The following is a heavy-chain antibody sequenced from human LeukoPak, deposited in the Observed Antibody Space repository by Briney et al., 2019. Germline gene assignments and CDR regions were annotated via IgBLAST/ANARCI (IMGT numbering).Heavy chain of an antibody. D-gene: IGHD3/OR15-3a*01. J-gene: IGHJ4*02. Sequence: PGGSLRLSCAASGFTFSNYAMSWVRQAPGKGLEWVSAISGSGGSTYYADSVKGRFTISRDNSKNTLYLQMNSLRAEDTAVYYCAKGALGLYPVPLGFDYWGQGTLVTVSS. V-gene: IGHV3-23*01. CDR3: AKGALGLYPVPLGFDY. CDR2: ISGSGGST. CDR1: GFTFSNYA.